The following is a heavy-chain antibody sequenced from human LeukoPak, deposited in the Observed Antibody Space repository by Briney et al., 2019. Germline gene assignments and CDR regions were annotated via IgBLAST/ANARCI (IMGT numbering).Heavy chain of an antibody. Sequence: RGESLKISCKGSGYSFTTYWIGWVRQMPGKGLEWMGIIYPGDSDTRYSPSFQGQVTISADRSISTAYLQWSSLKASDTAMYYCARGFYGGYYYYYYMDVWGKGTTVTVSS. CDR1: GYSFTTYW. V-gene: IGHV5-51*01. J-gene: IGHJ6*03. CDR3: ARGFYGGYYYYYYMDV. CDR2: IYPGDSDT. D-gene: IGHD4/OR15-4a*01.